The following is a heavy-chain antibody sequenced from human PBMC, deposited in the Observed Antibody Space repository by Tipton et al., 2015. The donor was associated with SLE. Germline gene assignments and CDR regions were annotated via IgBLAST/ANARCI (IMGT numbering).Heavy chain of an antibody. CDR2: INWNGGST. D-gene: IGHD5-24*01. V-gene: IGHV3-20*04. CDR3: ARERMAKKFPGGFDY. CDR1: GFTFDDYG. Sequence: GSLRLSCAASGFTFDDYGMSWVRQAPGKGLEWVSGINWNGGSTGYADSVKGRFTISRDNAKNSLYLQMNSLRAEDTALYYCARERMAKKFPGGFDYWGQGTLVTVSS. J-gene: IGHJ4*02.